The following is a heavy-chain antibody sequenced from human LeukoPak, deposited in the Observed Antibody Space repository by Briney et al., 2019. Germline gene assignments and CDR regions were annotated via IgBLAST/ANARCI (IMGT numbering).Heavy chain of an antibody. Sequence: ASVKVSCKASGYTFTSYYMHWVRQAPGQGLEWMGIINPSGGSTSYAQKFQGRVTMTRDTSTSTVYMELSSLRSEDTAVYYCARDPYCSSTSCQWREFDYWGQGTLVIVSS. J-gene: IGHJ4*02. CDR1: GYTFTSYY. CDR3: ARDPYCSSTSCQWREFDY. D-gene: IGHD2-2*01. V-gene: IGHV1-46*01. CDR2: INPSGGST.